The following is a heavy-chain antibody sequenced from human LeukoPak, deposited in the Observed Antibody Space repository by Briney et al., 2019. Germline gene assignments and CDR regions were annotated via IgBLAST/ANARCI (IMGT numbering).Heavy chain of an antibody. CDR1: GGTFSSYA. Sequence: ASVKVSCKASGGTFSSYAISWVRQAPGQGLEWMGGTIPIFGTANYAQKFQGRVTITTDESTSTAYMELSSLRSEDTAVYYCARGARITMVRGVAPLYYYYYMDVWGKGTTVTVSS. J-gene: IGHJ6*03. D-gene: IGHD3-10*01. CDR3: ARGARITMVRGVAPLYYYYYMDV. CDR2: TIPIFGTA. V-gene: IGHV1-69*05.